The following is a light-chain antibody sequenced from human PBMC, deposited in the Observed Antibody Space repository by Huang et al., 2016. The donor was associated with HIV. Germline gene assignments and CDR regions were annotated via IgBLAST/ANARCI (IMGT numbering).Light chain of an antibody. Sequence: EIVLTQSPATLSLSPWERATLPCRASQSVSAYLAWYQQKPGQAPRLLIYGASNRATGIPARFSGRGSGTDFTLTISSLEPEDFAVYYCQQRSDWPLTFGGGTKVEIK. CDR1: QSVSAY. J-gene: IGKJ4*01. CDR2: GAS. V-gene: IGKV3-11*01. CDR3: QQRSDWPLT.